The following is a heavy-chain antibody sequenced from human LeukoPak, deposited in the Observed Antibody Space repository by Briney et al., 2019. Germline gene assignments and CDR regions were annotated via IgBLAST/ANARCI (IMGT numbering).Heavy chain of an antibody. CDR2: INAGNGNT. Sequence: ASVKVSCNASGYTFTSYAMHWVRQAPGQRLEWMGWINAGNGNTKYSQKFQGRVTITRDTSASTAYMELSSLRSEDTAVYYCARTSDCSSTSCSRGYYYGMDVWGQGTTVTVSS. CDR1: GYTFTSYA. J-gene: IGHJ6*02. V-gene: IGHV1-3*01. CDR3: ARTSDCSSTSCSRGYYYGMDV. D-gene: IGHD2-2*01.